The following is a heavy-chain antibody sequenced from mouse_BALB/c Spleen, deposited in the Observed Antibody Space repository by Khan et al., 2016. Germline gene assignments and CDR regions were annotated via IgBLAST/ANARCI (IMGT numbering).Heavy chain of an antibody. CDR3: ARQYGNYVGYAMDY. CDR2: INPDSSTI. Sequence: EVKLLESGGGLVQPGGSLKLSCAASGFDFSRYWMSWVRQAPGKGLEWIGEINPDSSTINYTPSLKDKFIISRDKAKNTLYLQMSKVGSEDTALYYCARQYGNYVGYAMDYWGQGTSVTVST. D-gene: IGHD2-10*02. CDR1: GFDFSRYW. J-gene: IGHJ4*01. V-gene: IGHV4-1*02.